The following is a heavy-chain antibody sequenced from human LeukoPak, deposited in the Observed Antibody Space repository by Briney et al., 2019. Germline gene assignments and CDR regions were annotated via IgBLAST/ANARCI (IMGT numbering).Heavy chain of an antibody. D-gene: IGHD3-10*01. V-gene: IGHV3-7*01. Sequence: PGESLRLSCAASGFPFSTYWMSWVRQAPGKGLEWVANISQDGTEKYYVDSVKGRFTISRDYAKNSLYLQMNSLRVEDTAVYYCAKVAKYYYGPETYYFFEQWGQGTPVTASS. J-gene: IGHJ4*02. CDR1: GFPFSTYW. CDR3: AKVAKYYYGPETYYFFEQ. CDR2: ISQDGTEK.